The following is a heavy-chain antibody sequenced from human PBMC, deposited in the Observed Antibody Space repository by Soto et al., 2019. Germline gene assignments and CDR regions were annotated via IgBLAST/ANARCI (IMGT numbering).Heavy chain of an antibody. V-gene: IGHV3-23*01. CDR1: GFTFSSHA. CDR3: AKEIFAAAYAATSAFDL. Sequence: PGGSLRLSCAASGFTFSSHAMGWLRQAPGTEPEWVAFVDGSGADTSYADSVKGRFTISRDNSENSLYLHMNSLRAEDSGRYFCAKEIFAAAYAATSAFDLWGQGALVTVSS. J-gene: IGHJ4*02. CDR2: VDGSGADT. D-gene: IGHD2-8*01.